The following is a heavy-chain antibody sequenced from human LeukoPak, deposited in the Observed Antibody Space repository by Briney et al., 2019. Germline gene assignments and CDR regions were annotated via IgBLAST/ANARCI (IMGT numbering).Heavy chain of an antibody. Sequence: ASVKVSCKASGYTFTSYDINWVRQATGQGLEWMGIINPSGGSTSYAQKFQGRVTMTRDMSTSTVYMELSSLRSEDTAVYYCARDDDFLEWLLYYWGQGTLVTVSS. D-gene: IGHD3-3*01. CDR1: GYTFTSYD. J-gene: IGHJ4*02. CDR2: INPSGGST. CDR3: ARDDDFLEWLLYY. V-gene: IGHV1-46*01.